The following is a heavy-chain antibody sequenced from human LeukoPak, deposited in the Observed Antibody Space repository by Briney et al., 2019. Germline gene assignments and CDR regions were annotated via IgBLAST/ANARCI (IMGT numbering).Heavy chain of an antibody. CDR1: GFTFSDYY. J-gene: IGHJ5*01. CDR3: VREPGAPRGWFDS. CDR2: IDSSSSYI. V-gene: IGHV3-11*06. Sequence: GGSLRLSCAASGFTFSDYYMSWIRQAPGKGLEWVSSIDSSSSYIYYADSVKGRFIISRDNAKNSLYLQLNSLRAEDTAMYYCVREPGAPRGWFDSWGQGTLVTVSS. D-gene: IGHD7-27*01.